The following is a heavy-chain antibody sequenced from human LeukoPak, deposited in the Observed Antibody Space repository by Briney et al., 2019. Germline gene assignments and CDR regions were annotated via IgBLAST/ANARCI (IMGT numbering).Heavy chain of an antibody. CDR2: ISGNGGST. CDR3: ARGYGSGYFDY. CDR1: GFTFSSYA. D-gene: IGHD3-10*01. V-gene: IGHV3-64*01. J-gene: IGHJ4*02. Sequence: GGSLRLSCAASGFTFSSYAMHWVRQAPGKGLEYVSAISGNGGSTYYANSVKGRFTISRDNSKNTLYLQMGSLRAEDMAVYYCARGYGSGYFDYWGQGTLVTVSS.